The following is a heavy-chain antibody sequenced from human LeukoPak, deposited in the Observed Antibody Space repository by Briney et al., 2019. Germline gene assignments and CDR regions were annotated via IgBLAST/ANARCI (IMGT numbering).Heavy chain of an antibody. J-gene: IGHJ4*02. D-gene: IGHD3-9*01. CDR3: ARDLDWILFDY. V-gene: IGHV3-74*03. CDR1: GFSFSDSP. CDR2: VRPEGTTT. Sequence: PGGSLRLSCAASGFSFSDSPMSWVRQAPGKGLVWVSRVRPEGTTTAYADSVKGRFTISRDNAKNTLFLQMNSLSAEDTAVYYCARDLDWILFDYWGQGTLVTVSS.